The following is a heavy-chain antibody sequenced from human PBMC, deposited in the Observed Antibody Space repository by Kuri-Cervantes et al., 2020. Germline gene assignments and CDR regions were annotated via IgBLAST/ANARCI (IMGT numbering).Heavy chain of an antibody. J-gene: IGHJ6*02. CDR2: IYYSGSA. V-gene: IGHV4-59*01. CDR1: GGSISDYY. Sequence: SETLSLTCTVSGGSISDYYWSWIRQPPGNGLEWIGYIYYSGSANYNPSLKSRVTISLDTSKNQFSLRLSSVTAADTAVYYCARDRRITMVRGTGYYGMDVWGQGTTVTV. CDR3: ARDRRITMVRGTGYYGMDV. D-gene: IGHD3-10*01.